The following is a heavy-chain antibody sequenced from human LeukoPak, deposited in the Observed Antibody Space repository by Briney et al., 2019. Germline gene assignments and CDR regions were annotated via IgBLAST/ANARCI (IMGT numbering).Heavy chain of an antibody. Sequence: PGGSLRLSCATSGFTFGSYGMHWVRQAPGKGLEWVAFIRYDGSNKYYADSVKGRFTISRDNSKNTLYLQMNSLRAEDTAVYYCAKNHLRYCSSTSCYPFDYWGQGTLVTVSS. CDR3: AKNHLRYCSSTSCYPFDY. CDR1: GFTFGSYG. D-gene: IGHD2-2*01. CDR2: IRYDGSNK. V-gene: IGHV3-30*02. J-gene: IGHJ4*02.